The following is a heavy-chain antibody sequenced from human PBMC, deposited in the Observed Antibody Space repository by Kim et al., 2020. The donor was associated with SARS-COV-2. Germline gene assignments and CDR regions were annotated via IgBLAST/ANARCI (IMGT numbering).Heavy chain of an antibody. Sequence: PGRVTITTDKSASTAYMELSSLRSEDTAVYYCARGNYYDSSGYPGYYFDYWGQGTLVTVSS. CDR3: ARGNYYDSSGYPGYYFDY. J-gene: IGHJ4*02. V-gene: IGHV1-69*02. D-gene: IGHD3-22*01.